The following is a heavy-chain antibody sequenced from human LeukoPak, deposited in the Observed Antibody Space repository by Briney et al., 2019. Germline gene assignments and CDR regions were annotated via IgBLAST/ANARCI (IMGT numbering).Heavy chain of an antibody. Sequence: GGSLRLSCAASGFTSYSFGMLWVPPAPGKGRVWVTRINIDATRIEYADSGKGRFTMSRDNDKNTQYLQMNSLGADETAGYYCAREVEGVSGARGVSYYFFIDVWRRGTTVSVSS. CDR2: INIDATRI. J-gene: IGHJ6*04. CDR1: GFTSYSFG. V-gene: IGHV3-74*03. D-gene: IGHD4/OR15-4a*01. CDR3: AREVEGVSGARGVSYYFFIDV.